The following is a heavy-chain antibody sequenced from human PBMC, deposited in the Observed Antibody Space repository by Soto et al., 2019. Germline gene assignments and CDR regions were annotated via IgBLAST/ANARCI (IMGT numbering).Heavy chain of an antibody. CDR1: GFTLSNYA. CDR3: AKDAVSYNGIYDPFDI. J-gene: IGHJ3*02. CDR2: IDGDGSA. D-gene: IGHD1-1*01. Sequence: EVQLLESGGGLVQPGGSLRLSCVASGFTLSNYAMSWVRQAPGKGLEWVSVIDGDGSAKFADSVKGRLTVSRDNSKNTLYLQMDSLRAEHTAIYYCAKDAVSYNGIYDPFDIWGRGTMVTVSS. V-gene: IGHV3-23*01.